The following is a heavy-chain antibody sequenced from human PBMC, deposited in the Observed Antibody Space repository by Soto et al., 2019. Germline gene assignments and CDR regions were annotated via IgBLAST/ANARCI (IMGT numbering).Heavy chain of an antibody. CDR2: IGWRGDII. V-gene: IGHV3-9*01. CDR1: GFPFGDYA. J-gene: IGHJ3*02. D-gene: IGHD1-26*01. Sequence: ELQLVESGGTLVQPGRALRLSCAASGFPFGDYAMHWVRQGPGKGLVWVSGIGWRGDIIDDADSLKGRFTISRDNVKNSLYLQMNSLRPADTALYYCVRSNLVGPPTAFDIWGQGTMVTVSS. CDR3: VRSNLVGPPTAFDI.